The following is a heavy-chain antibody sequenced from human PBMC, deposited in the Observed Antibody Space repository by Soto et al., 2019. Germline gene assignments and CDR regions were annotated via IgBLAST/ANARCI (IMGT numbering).Heavy chain of an antibody. Sequence: EVHLLESGGGLVKPGESLRLSCAASGFTFSSYSINWVRQAPGKGLEWVTYISGSGSTIYYADSVKGRFTISRDNVKNSLHLQMNSLRDEDTAIYYCARSKYIDYWGQGTLVTVSS. V-gene: IGHV3-48*02. CDR2: ISGSGSTI. D-gene: IGHD4-4*01. CDR3: ARSKYIDY. CDR1: GFTFSSYS. J-gene: IGHJ4*02.